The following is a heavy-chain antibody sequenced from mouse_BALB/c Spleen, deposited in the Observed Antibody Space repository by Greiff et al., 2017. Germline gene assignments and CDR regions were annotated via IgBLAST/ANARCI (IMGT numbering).Heavy chain of an antibody. CDR3: TRGYYGKGTRAMDY. D-gene: IGHD1-1*01. V-gene: IGHV1S81*02. Sequence: QVQLQQPGAELVKPGASVQLSCKASGYTFTSYYMYWVKQRPGQGLEWIGGINPSNGGTNFNEKFKSKATLTVDKSSSTAYMQLSSLTSEDSAVYYCTRGYYGKGTRAMDYWGQGTSVTVAS. CDR1: GYTFTSYY. CDR2: INPSNGGT. J-gene: IGHJ4*01.